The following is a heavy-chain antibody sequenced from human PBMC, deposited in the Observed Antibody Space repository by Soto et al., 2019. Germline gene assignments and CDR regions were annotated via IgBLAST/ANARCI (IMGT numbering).Heavy chain of an antibody. J-gene: IGHJ3*02. CDR3: ARSASRYCSSTSCGAFDI. Sequence: EVQLLESGGGLVQPGGSLRLSCVASGFTFSSYAMSWVRQAPGKGLEWVSAISSSSSYIYYADSVKGRFTISRDNAKNSLYLQMNSLRAEDTAVYYCARSASRYCSSTSCGAFDIWGQGTMVTVSS. CDR1: GFTFSSYA. V-gene: IGHV3-21*01. CDR2: ISSSSSYI. D-gene: IGHD2-2*01.